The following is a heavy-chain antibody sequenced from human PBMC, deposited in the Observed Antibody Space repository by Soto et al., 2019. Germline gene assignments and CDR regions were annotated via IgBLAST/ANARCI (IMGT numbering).Heavy chain of an antibody. CDR1: GFTFSGYA. D-gene: IGHD3-22*01. J-gene: IGHJ4*01. CDR2: ITGSGGGT. V-gene: IGHV3-23*01. Sequence: GSLRLSCAASGFTFSGYAMSWVRQAPGKGLEWVSEITGSGGGTYYTDSVKGRFTISRDNSKNTLYLQMNSLRVEDTAVYYCAKDRSSGTSFDSWGQGTLVTVSS. CDR3: AKDRSSGTSFDS.